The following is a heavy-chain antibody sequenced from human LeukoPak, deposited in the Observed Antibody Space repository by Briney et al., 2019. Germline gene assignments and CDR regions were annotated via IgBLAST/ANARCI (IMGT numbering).Heavy chain of an antibody. CDR2: IIPVYGTT. J-gene: IGHJ4*02. CDR3: ARGGPHGSGSLLGFDF. V-gene: IGHV1-69*06. Sequence: ASVKVSCKASGGPLSSYAINWVRQAPGQGLEWMGGIIPVYGTTNFAQRFLGRVTITADKSTSTVYMELNSLRSTGTALYFCARGGPHGSGSLLGFDFWGQGTLVTVSS. CDR1: GGPLSSYA. D-gene: IGHD3-10*01.